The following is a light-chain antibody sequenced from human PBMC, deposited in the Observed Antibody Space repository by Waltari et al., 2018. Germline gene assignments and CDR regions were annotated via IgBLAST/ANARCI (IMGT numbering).Light chain of an antibody. Sequence: QSVLTQPPSASGTPGQRVTISCSGSSSNIKNNYVYGYQQLPGTTPKLLIYRTNQRPSGVPDRFSGSKSGTSASLAISGLRSEDEADYYCAAWDDSLSGLYVFGTGTKVTVL. CDR3: AAWDDSLSGLYV. CDR2: RTN. CDR1: SSNIKNNY. V-gene: IGLV1-47*01. J-gene: IGLJ1*01.